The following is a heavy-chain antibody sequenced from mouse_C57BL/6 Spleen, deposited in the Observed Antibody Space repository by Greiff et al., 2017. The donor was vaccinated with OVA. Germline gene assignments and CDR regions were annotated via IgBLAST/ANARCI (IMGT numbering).Heavy chain of an antibody. CDR2: IYPGGGYT. Sequence: VQLQQSGAELVRPGTSVKMSCKASGYTFTNYWIGWAKQRPGHGLEWIGDIYPGGGYTNYNEKFKGKATLTADKSSSTAYMQFSSLTSEDSAIYYCARRDSYWYFDVWGTGTTVTVSS. V-gene: IGHV1-63*01. CDR3: ARRDSYWYFDV. J-gene: IGHJ1*03. CDR1: GYTFTNYW.